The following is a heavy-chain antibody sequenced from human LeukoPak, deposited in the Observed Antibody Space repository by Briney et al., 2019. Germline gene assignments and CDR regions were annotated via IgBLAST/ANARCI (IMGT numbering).Heavy chain of an antibody. V-gene: IGHV4-39*01. D-gene: IGHD4-11*01. CDR3: ARHRDYPYYFDY. Sequence: SETLSLTCTVSGGSISSSSYSWGWIRQPPGKGLEWIGSIYYSGSTYYNPSLKSRVTISVDTSKNQFSLKLSSVTAADTAVYYCARHRDYPYYFDYWGQGTLATVSS. CDR1: GGSISSSSYS. CDR2: IYYSGST. J-gene: IGHJ4*02.